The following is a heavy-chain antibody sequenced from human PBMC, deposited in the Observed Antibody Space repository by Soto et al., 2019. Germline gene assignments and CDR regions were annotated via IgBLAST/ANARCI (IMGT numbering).Heavy chain of an antibody. Sequence: TLSLTCAVYGGSFSGYYWSWIRQPPGKGLEWIGEINHSGSTNYNPSLKSRVSISVDTSKSHFSLRLSSVTAADTAVYYCASGRIFGVVIPNRWFDPWGQGTLVTVSS. CDR3: ASGRIFGVVIPNRWFDP. CDR1: GGSFSGYY. J-gene: IGHJ5*02. CDR2: INHSGST. D-gene: IGHD3-3*02. V-gene: IGHV4-34*01.